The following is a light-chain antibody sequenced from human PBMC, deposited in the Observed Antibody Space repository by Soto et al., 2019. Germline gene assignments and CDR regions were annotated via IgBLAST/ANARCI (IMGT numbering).Light chain of an antibody. CDR1: QSVSSY. J-gene: IGKJ4*01. V-gene: IGKV3-11*01. CDR2: DAS. CDR3: QQRSNWPPLT. Sequence: EIVLSPYPATLSLSPGERATLSCRASQSVSSYLAWYQQKPGQAPRLLIYDASNRATGIPARFSGSGSGTDFTLTISSLEPEDFAVYYCQQRSNWPPLTFGGGTKVDIK.